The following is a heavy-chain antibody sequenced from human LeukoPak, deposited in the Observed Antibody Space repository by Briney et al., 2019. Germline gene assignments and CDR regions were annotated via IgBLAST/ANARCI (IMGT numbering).Heavy chain of an antibody. J-gene: IGHJ3*01. CDR2: IRYDGSEK. D-gene: IGHD2-15*01. Sequence: GGSPRLSCAVSGFTFKTAGMHWVRQAPGKGLEWVAFIRYDGSEKFYAGSVKGRFTISRDDSENTLYLYMNSLTPEDTAVYSCARGFRLTPPNDAFDAWGQGTMVAVSS. V-gene: IGHV3-30*02. CDR1: GFTFKTAG. CDR3: ARGFRLTPPNDAFDA.